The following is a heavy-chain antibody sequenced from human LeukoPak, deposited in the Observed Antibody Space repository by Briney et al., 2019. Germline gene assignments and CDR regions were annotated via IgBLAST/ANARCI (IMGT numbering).Heavy chain of an antibody. CDR3: ARGLTIPSCAFDI. Sequence: SETLSLTCAVYGGSFSGYYWSWIRQPPGKGLEWIGEINHSGSTNYNPSLKSRVTISVDTSKNQFSLKLSSVTAADTAVYYCARGLTIPSCAFDIWGQGTVVTVSS. CDR1: GGSFSGYY. CDR2: INHSGST. D-gene: IGHD3-3*01. J-gene: IGHJ3*02. V-gene: IGHV4-34*01.